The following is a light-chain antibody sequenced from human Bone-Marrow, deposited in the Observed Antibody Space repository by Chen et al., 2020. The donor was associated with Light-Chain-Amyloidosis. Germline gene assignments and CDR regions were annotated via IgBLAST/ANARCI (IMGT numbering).Light chain of an antibody. Sequence: EIVMTQSPATLSVSPGERATLSCRASQSLNSDLAWYQQKPGQAPRLLIYSASTRATGTPARFSGSGSGTEFTLTISSMQSEDCAVYYCQHYFNWPRNTFGQGTKLEIK. V-gene: IGKV3-15*01. CDR1: QSLNSD. J-gene: IGKJ2*01. CDR3: QHYFNWPRNT. CDR2: SAS.